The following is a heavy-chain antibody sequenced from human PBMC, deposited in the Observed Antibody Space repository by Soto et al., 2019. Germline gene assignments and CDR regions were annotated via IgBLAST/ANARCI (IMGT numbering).Heavy chain of an antibody. Sequence: DSENVSCKASGYTFTSYCLHRVRQAPGEGLEWMGIINPRGGITTYAQKFQGRLTMTGDTSTSTVYMELSSLTSEDTAMYHCASSPAYCSSFFGIPPGLRHGIHVSG. CDR3: ASSPAYCSSFFGIPPGLRHGIHV. V-gene: IGHV1-46*01. CDR2: INPRGGIT. J-gene: IGHJ6*02. D-gene: IGHD6-13*01. CDR1: GYTFTSYC.